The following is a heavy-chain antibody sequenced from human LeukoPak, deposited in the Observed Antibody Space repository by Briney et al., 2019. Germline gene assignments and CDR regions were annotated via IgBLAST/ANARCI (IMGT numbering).Heavy chain of an antibody. CDR2: IYWDDDR. Sequence: SGPTLVKPTQTLTLTCTFSGFSLSTGGVGVGWIRQPPGKALECLALIYWDDDRRYNPSLRSRLTITKDTSRNQVVLTMTDMDPVDTATYLCAKRRGGYNWNDGDFDYWGQGTLVTVSS. V-gene: IGHV2-5*02. J-gene: IGHJ4*02. CDR1: GFSLSTGGVG. D-gene: IGHD1-1*01. CDR3: AKRRGGYNWNDGDFDY.